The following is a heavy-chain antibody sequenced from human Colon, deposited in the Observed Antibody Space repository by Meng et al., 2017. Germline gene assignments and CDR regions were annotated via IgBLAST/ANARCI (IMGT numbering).Heavy chain of an antibody. CDR2: IYLGGSP. CDR1: GGSISSSQW. CDR3: ARHGGWHFDY. D-gene: IGHD6-19*01. J-gene: IGHJ4*02. V-gene: IGHV4-4*02. Sequence: QVYLRGPGQGLGGPSGTLSLTCEVSGGSISSSQWWSWVRQPPGKGLEWIGQIYLGGSPAYSPSLESRITMSVDKSNNQFSLRLRSVTAADTAVYYCARHGGWHFDYWGQGTLVTVSS.